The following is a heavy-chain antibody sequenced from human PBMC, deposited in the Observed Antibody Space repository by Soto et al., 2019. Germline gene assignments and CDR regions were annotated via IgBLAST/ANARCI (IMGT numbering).Heavy chain of an antibody. J-gene: IGHJ4*02. V-gene: IGHV3-15*01. D-gene: IGHD5-18*01. CDR3: TAGLGHSDFDY. CDR2: IKSKTDGGTR. CDR1: GFTFSNGW. Sequence: EVQLVESGGGLVKPGGCLRLSCAASGFTFSNGWMSWLRQAPGKGLEWVGRIKSKTDGGTRDYAAPMNGRFTSSRDDSKNTLDLETNTLKTEDTAVYYCTAGLGHSDFDYGGKGTVVTVSS.